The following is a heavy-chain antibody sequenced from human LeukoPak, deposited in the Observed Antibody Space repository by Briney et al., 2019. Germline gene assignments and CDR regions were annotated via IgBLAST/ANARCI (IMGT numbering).Heavy chain of an antibody. D-gene: IGHD1-26*01. CDR1: GFIFSRYA. Sequence: QPGRSLRLSCAASGFIFSRYAMHWVRQTPGKGLEWVAAIWNDGSDENYADSVKGRFTISSDNSKNTLYLQMNSLRAEDTAVYYCTFEIGRSQGAFDIWGQGTMITVSS. CDR3: TFEIGRSQGAFDI. V-gene: IGHV3-33*01. CDR2: IWNDGSDE. J-gene: IGHJ3*02.